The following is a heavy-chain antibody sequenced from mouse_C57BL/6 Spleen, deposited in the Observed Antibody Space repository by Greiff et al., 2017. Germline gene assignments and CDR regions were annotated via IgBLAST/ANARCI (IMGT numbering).Heavy chain of an antibody. CDR2: ISSGGDYI. V-gene: IGHV5-9-1*02. Sequence: EVQLVESGEGLVKPGGSLKLSCAASGFTFSSYAMSWVRQTPEKRLEWVAYISSGGDYIYYADTVKGRFTISRDNARNTLYLQMSSLKSEDTAMYYCTRGGYSNYDDYAMDYWGQGTSVTVSS. CDR1: GFTFSSYA. J-gene: IGHJ4*01. D-gene: IGHD2-5*01. CDR3: TRGGYSNYDDYAMDY.